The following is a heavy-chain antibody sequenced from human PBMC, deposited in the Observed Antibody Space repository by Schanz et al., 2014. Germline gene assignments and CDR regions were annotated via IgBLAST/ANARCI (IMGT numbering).Heavy chain of an antibody. CDR3: AKLSHGDYGGSLGDYYMDV. J-gene: IGHJ6*02. V-gene: IGHV3-23*01. CDR2: IRTSASDT. CDR1: GFTFGSYA. D-gene: IGHD4-17*01. Sequence: EVRLLESGGGLVQPGGSLRLSCVGSGFTFGSYAMNWVRQAPGKGLEWVSTIRTSASDTFYADSVKGRFTISRDNSQNTLYLQMISLGVDDTAVYYCAKLSHGDYGGSLGDYYMDVWGQGTTVTVSS.